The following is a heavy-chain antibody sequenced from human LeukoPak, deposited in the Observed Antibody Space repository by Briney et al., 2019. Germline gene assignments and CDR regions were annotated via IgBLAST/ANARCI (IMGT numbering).Heavy chain of an antibody. CDR2: IYSSGST. D-gene: IGHD7-27*01. Sequence: SETLSLTCTVSGGSISRRSYYWGWIRQPPGKGLEWIGIIYSSGSTYSNPSLKSRVTISVDTSKNQFSLKLSSVTAADTAVYFCARGFRGDNFDYWGQGTLVTVSS. V-gene: IGHV4-39*07. CDR3: ARGFRGDNFDY. J-gene: IGHJ4*02. CDR1: GGSISRRSYY.